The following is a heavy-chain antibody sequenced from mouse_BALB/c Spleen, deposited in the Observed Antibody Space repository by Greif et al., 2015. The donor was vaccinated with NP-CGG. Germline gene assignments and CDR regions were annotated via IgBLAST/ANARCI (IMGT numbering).Heavy chain of an antibody. CDR3: ARSWLRMDY. CDR1: GFTFSSFG. J-gene: IGHJ4*01. D-gene: IGHD2-2*01. V-gene: IGHV5-17*02. CDR2: ISSGSSTI. Sequence: EVQVVESGGGLVQPGGSRKLSCAASGFTFSSFGMHWVRQAPEKGLEWVAYISSGSSTIYYADTVKGRFTISSDNPKNTRFMHMNSVKSEDTAMYYCARSWLRMDYWGQGMSVTVSA.